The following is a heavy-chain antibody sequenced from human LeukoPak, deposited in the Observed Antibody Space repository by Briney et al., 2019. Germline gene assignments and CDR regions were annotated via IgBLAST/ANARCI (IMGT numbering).Heavy chain of an antibody. CDR2: MNPNSGNT. V-gene: IGHV1-8*01. CDR1: GYTFTTYD. Sequence: EASVKVSCKASGYTFTTYDINWVRQATGQGLEWMGWMNPNSGNTGYAQKFQGRVTMTRNTSISTAYMELSSLRSEDTAVCYCARGRGSGHKENWFDPWGQGTLVTVSS. J-gene: IGHJ5*02. D-gene: IGHD6-19*01. CDR3: ARGRGSGHKENWFDP.